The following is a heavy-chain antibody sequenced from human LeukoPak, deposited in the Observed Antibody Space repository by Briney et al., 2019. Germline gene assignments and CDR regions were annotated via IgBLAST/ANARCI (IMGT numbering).Heavy chain of an antibody. CDR2: VHLDGRT. D-gene: IGHD3-3*01. Sequence: KASGTLSLTCGVSGGSVISANWWTWVRQPPGKGLEWIGEVHLDGRTNYNPSLGSRLTMSVDLSENQVSLKLTSVTAADTAVYYCAREGGFYRPLDYSGQGTLVTVSS. V-gene: IGHV4-4*02. J-gene: IGHJ4*02. CDR3: AREGGFYRPLDY. CDR1: GGSVISANW.